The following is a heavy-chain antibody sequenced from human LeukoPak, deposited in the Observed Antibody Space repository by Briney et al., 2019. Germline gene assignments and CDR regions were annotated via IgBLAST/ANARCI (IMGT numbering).Heavy chain of an antibody. CDR3: ARERAYCGGDCSDY. D-gene: IGHD2-21*01. CDR2: ISSSGSSI. J-gene: IGHJ4*02. CDR1: GFTFSSYE. V-gene: IGHV3-48*03. Sequence: QPGASLRLSCAASGFTFSSYEMNWVRQAPGKGLEWVSYISSSGSSIYYAASVKGRFTISRDNAKNSLYLQLNSLRVEDTAVYYCARERAYCGGDCSDYWGQGTLVTVSS.